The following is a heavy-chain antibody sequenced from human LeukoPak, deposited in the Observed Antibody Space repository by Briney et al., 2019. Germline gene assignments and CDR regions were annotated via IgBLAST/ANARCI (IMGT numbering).Heavy chain of an antibody. CDR2: ISDSGST. Sequence: PSETLSLTCTVSGGSFSSYYWSWIRQPPGKGLEWIGYISDSGSTNYNSSLKSRVTISVDTSKTHFSLKLRSVTAADTAVYYCARLKGLRGDFDYWGQGTLVTVSS. CDR1: GGSFSSYY. CDR3: ARLKGLRGDFDY. J-gene: IGHJ4*02. V-gene: IGHV4-59*01. D-gene: IGHD5-12*01.